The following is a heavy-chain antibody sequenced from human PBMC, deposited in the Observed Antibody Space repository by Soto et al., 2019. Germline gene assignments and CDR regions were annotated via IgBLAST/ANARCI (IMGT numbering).Heavy chain of an antibody. CDR1: GFTFTSSA. V-gene: IGHV1-58*02. J-gene: IGHJ4*02. D-gene: IGHD4-17*01. CDR2: IVVGSGNT. Sequence: ASVKVSCKASGFTFTSSAMQWVRQARGQRLEWIGWIVVGSGNTNYAQKFQERVTITRDMSTSTAYMELSSLRSEDTAVYYCAAVPSHFFRATVTTSDYWGQGTLVTVSS. CDR3: AAVPSHFFRATVTTSDY.